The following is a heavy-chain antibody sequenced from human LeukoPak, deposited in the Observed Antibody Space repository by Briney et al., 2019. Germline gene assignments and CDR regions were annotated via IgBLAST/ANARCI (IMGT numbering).Heavy chain of an antibody. CDR1: GGTFSSYA. V-gene: IGHV1-69*06. J-gene: IGHJ6*04. CDR3: AGGTGIAAAGTPHPETVAYYYYGMDV. Sequence: ASLKDSCKASGGTFSSYAISWVRQAPGQRLEWMGGIIPIFGTANYAQKFQGRVTITADKSTSTAYMELSSLRSEDTAVYYCAGGTGIAAAGTPHPETVAYYYYGMDVWGKGTTVTVSS. CDR2: IIPIFGTA. D-gene: IGHD6-13*01.